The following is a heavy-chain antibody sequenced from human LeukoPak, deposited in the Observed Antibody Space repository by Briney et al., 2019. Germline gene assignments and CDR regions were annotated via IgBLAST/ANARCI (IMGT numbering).Heavy chain of an antibody. V-gene: IGHV1-2*02. J-gene: IGHJ4*02. Sequence: ASVKVSCKASGYTFTGYYIHWMRQAPGQGLEWMGWMNPNRGDTSYAQKFQGRVTMTRDTPINTAYMELSRLRSDDTAVYYCARDDRYYYDSSGYYSSPDYWGQGTLVTVSS. D-gene: IGHD3-22*01. CDR1: GYTFTGYY. CDR3: ARDDRYYYDSSGYYSSPDY. CDR2: MNPNRGDT.